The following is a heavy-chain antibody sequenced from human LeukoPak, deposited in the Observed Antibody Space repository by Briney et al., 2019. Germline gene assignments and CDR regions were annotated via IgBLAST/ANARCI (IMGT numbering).Heavy chain of an antibody. CDR1: GGSISSSSYY. J-gene: IGHJ3*02. Sequence: SETLSLTCTVSGGSISSSSYYWGWIRQPPGKGLEWIGSIYYSGSTYYNPSLKSRVTIPVDTSKNQFSLKLSSVTAADTAVYYCASQDSSGQAGVLGVLPPQDYDAFDIWGQGTMVTVSS. D-gene: IGHD3-22*01. V-gene: IGHV4-39*01. CDR2: IYYSGST. CDR3: ASQDSSGQAGVLGVLPPQDYDAFDI.